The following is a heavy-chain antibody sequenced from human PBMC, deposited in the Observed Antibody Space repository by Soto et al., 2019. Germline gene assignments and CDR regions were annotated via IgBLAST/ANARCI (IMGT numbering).Heavy chain of an antibody. V-gene: IGHV4-59*08. Sequence: TSETLSLTCTFSGCSFTNYYWSWIRQPPGRGLEWIGYIYNTGSTNYNPSLKSRVTISVDTSKNQFSLKLSSVTAADTAVYYCAGRNYYGSGSYHYYFDYWGQGTLVTVSS. D-gene: IGHD3-10*01. CDR2: IYNTGST. J-gene: IGHJ4*02. CDR1: GCSFTNYY. CDR3: AGRNYYGSGSYHYYFDY.